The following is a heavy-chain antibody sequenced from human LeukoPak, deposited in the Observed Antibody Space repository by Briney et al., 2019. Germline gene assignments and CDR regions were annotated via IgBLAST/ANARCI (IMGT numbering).Heavy chain of an antibody. CDR3: ARSLGDGSGSYSWFDP. V-gene: IGHV3-23*01. CDR1: GFTFSSYA. Sequence: GGSLRLSCAASGFTFSSYAMSWVRQAPGKGLEWVSAISGSGGSTYYADSVKGRFTISRDNSKNTLYLQMNSLRAEDTAVYYCARSLGDGSGSYSWFDPWGQGTLVTVSS. CDR2: ISGSGGST. D-gene: IGHD1-26*01. J-gene: IGHJ5*02.